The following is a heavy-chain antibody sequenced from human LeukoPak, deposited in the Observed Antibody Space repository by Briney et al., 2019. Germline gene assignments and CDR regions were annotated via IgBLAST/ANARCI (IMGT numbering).Heavy chain of an antibody. Sequence: PGGSLRLSCAASGFTVSSNYMSWVRQAPGKGLEWVSVIYSGGSTYYADSEKGRFIISRDNSKNTLYLQMNSLRAEDTAVYYCARDLGVRDAFDIWGQGTMVTVSS. D-gene: IGHD3-16*01. CDR3: ARDLGVRDAFDI. CDR2: IYSGGST. CDR1: GFTVSSNY. J-gene: IGHJ3*02. V-gene: IGHV3-53*01.